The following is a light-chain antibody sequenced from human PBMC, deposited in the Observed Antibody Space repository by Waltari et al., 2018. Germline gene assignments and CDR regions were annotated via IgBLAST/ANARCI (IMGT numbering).Light chain of an antibody. J-gene: IGLJ1*01. Sequence: QSALTQPASVSGSPGQSITISCTGTNNDVGNYNLVSWYQQHPDQAPKLIIYGVSKRPAGGSDRLSGSKSANTASLAISGLQAEDEADLYCCSYAGSGTYVFGTGTKVTV. CDR2: GVS. V-gene: IGLV2-23*02. CDR1: NNDVGNYNL. CDR3: CSYAGSGTYV.